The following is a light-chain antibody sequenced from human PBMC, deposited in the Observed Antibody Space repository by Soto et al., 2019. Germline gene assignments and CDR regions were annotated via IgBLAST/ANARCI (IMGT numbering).Light chain of an antibody. V-gene: IGKV3-15*01. J-gene: IGKJ1*01. CDR2: GAS. CDR1: QSVSSY. CDR3: QQYINLWT. Sequence: EIVLTQAASTLSWSPGERATLSCRASQSVSSYLAWYQQKPGQAPRLLIYGASTRATGIPARFSGSGSGTEFTLTISSLKSEDFAVYYCQQYINLWTFGQGTQVDIK.